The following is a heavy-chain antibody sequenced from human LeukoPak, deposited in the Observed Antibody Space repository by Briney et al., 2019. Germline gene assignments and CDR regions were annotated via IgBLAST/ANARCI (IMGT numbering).Heavy chain of an antibody. CDR2: ISSSDSTI. J-gene: IGHJ6*03. V-gene: IGHV3-11*04. CDR3: ARDLGGNLRHYYYYMDV. D-gene: IGHD4-23*01. Sequence: PGGSLRLSCAASGFTFSDYYMSWLRHAPGRGLEWDSYISSSDSTINYADSVKGQFNIYRDNAKNSLYLQMNSLRAEDTAVYYCARDLGGNLRHYYYYMDVRGKGTTVTISS. CDR1: GFTFSDYY.